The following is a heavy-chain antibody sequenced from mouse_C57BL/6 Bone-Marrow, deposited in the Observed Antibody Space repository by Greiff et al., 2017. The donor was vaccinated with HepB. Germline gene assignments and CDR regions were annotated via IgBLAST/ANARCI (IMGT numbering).Heavy chain of an antibody. D-gene: IGHD2-5*01. CDR3: AREGYYSNYYAMDY. J-gene: IGHJ4*01. V-gene: IGHV1-55*01. CDR1: GYTFTSYW. CDR2: IYPGSGST. Sequence: QVQLQQPGAELVKPGASVKMSCKASGYTFTSYWITWVKRRPGQGLEWIGDIYPGSGSTNYNEKFKSKATLTVDTSSSTAYMQLSSLTSEDSAVYYCAREGYYSNYYAMDYWGQGTSVTVSS.